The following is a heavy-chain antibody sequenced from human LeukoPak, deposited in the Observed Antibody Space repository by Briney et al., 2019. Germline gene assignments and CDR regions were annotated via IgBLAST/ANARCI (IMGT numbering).Heavy chain of an antibody. CDR1: GGSISSYY. CDR3: ARDRCSSTSCYARWFDP. Sequence: SETLSLTYTVSGGSISSYYWSWIRQPPGKGLEWIGYIYYSGSTNYNPSLKSRVTISVDTSKNQFSLKLSSVTAADTAVYYCARDRCSSTSCYARWFDPWGQGTLVTVSS. J-gene: IGHJ5*02. V-gene: IGHV4-59*01. CDR2: IYYSGST. D-gene: IGHD2-2*01.